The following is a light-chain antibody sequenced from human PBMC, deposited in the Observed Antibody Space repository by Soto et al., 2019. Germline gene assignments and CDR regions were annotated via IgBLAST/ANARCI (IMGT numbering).Light chain of an antibody. CDR3: QHYGSSPRT. CDR2: GAS. V-gene: IGKV3-20*01. J-gene: IGKJ1*01. Sequence: EIVLTQSPGTLSLSPGERATLSCRASQSVSSSYLAWYQQHPGQAPRLLIYGASSRATGIPYRFSGSGSETDFTLTITGLEPEDVAVYYCQHYGSSPRTFGQGTKVEIK. CDR1: QSVSSSY.